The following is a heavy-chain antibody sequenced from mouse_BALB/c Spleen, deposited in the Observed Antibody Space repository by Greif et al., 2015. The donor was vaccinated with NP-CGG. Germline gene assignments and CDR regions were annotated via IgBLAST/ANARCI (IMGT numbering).Heavy chain of an antibody. CDR1: GYTFTSYW. J-gene: IGHJ1*01. D-gene: IGHD1-1*01. Sequence: ESGAELAKPGASVKMSCKASGYTFTSYWMHWVKQRPGQSLEWIGYINPSTGYTEYNQKFKDKATLTADKSSSTAYMQLSSLTSEDSAVYYCADYYGSSYWYFDVWGAGTTVTVSS. CDR2: INPSTGYT. V-gene: IGHV1-7*01. CDR3: ADYYGSSYWYFDV.